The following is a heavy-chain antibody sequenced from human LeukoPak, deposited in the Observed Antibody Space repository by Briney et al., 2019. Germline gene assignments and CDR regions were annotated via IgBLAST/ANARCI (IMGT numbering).Heavy chain of an antibody. J-gene: IGHJ3*02. CDR2: INPNSGGT. V-gene: IGHV1-2*02. CDR1: GYTFTGYY. Sequence: ASVKVSCKASGYTFTGYYMHWVRQAPGQGLEWMAWINPNSGGTNYAQKFQGRVTMTRDTSISTAYMELSRLRSDDTAVYYCATLTRIVEAGDAFDIWGQGTMVTVSS. CDR3: ATLTRIVEAGDAFDI. D-gene: IGHD1-26*01.